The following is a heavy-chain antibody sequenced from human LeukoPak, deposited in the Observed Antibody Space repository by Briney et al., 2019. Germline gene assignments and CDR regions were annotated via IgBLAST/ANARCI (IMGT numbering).Heavy chain of an antibody. D-gene: IGHD3-3*01. Sequence: GGSLRLSCEASGXSVTTKYVSWVRQAPGKGLEWVSVIYSGGSTYYADSVKARFTISRDKSKSTVYLQMNNLRAEDTAVYYCATDGGRREFDYWGQGTLVTVSS. V-gene: IGHV3-66*01. CDR2: IYSGGST. J-gene: IGHJ4*02. CDR3: ATDGGRREFDY. CDR1: GXSVTTKY.